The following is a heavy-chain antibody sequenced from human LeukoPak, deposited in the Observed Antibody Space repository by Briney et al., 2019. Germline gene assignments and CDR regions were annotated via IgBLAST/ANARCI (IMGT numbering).Heavy chain of an antibody. CDR3: ARENYYDSSGYYYPLRYFDY. Sequence: SVKVSCKASGGTFSSYAISWVRQAPGQGLEWMGRIIPIFGTANYAQKFQGRVTITADESTSTAYMELSSLRSEDTAVYYCARENYYDSSGYYYPLRYFDYWGQGTLVTVSS. V-gene: IGHV1-69*13. J-gene: IGHJ4*02. CDR2: IIPIFGTA. CDR1: GGTFSSYA. D-gene: IGHD3-22*01.